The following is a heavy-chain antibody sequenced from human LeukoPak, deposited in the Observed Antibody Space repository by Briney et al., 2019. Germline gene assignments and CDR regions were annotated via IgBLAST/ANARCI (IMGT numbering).Heavy chain of an antibody. CDR2: INWNGGST. CDR1: GFTFDDYG. V-gene: IGHV3-20*04. Sequence: GGSLRLSCAASGFTFDDYGMSWVRQAPGKGLEWVSCINWNGGSTGYADSVKGRFTISRDSAKNSLYLQMNSLRAKDTALYYCARDNNYYGSGSYYNAPSDYWGQGTLVTVSS. J-gene: IGHJ4*02. CDR3: ARDNNYYGSGSYYNAPSDY. D-gene: IGHD3-10*01.